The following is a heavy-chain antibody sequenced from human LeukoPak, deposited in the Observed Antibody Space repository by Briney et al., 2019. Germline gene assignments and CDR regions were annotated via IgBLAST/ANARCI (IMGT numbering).Heavy chain of an antibody. J-gene: IGHJ5*02. D-gene: IGHD2-2*01. CDR3: ARAVVPAASSWFNP. V-gene: IGHV1-18*04. Sequence: ASVKVSCKASGYTFTSYGISWVRQARGQGLXXXXWISAYNGNTNYAQKLQGRVTMPTDTSTSTAYMELRSLRSDDTAVYYCARAVVPAASSWFNPWGQGTLVTVSS. CDR1: GYTFTSYG. CDR2: ISAYNGNT.